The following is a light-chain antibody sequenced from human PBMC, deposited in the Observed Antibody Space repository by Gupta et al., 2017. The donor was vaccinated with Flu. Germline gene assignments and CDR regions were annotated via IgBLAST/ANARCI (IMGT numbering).Light chain of an antibody. V-gene: IGLV1-51*01. CDR3: GTWDSSLSAGV. Sequence: QMVTISCSGSSSNIGNNYVSWYQQLPGTAPKLLIYDNNKRPSGIPDRFSGSKSGTSATLGITGLQTGDEADYYCGTWDSSLSAGVFGGGTKLTVL. CDR2: DNN. J-gene: IGLJ2*01. CDR1: SSNIGNNY.